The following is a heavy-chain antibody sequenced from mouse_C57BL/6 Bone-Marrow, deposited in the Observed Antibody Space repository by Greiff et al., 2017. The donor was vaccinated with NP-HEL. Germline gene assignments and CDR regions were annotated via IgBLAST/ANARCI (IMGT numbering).Heavy chain of an antibody. CDR2: INSDGGST. CDR3: ARIYYYGSSYYAMDY. CDR1: EYEFPSHD. Sequence: EVMLVESGGGLVQPGESLKLSCESNEYEFPSHDMSWVRKTPEKRLELVAAINSDGGSTYYPDTMERRFIISRDNTKKTLYLQMRSLRSEDTALYYCARIYYYGSSYYAMDYWGQGTSDTVSS. V-gene: IGHV5-2*01. J-gene: IGHJ4*01. D-gene: IGHD1-1*01.